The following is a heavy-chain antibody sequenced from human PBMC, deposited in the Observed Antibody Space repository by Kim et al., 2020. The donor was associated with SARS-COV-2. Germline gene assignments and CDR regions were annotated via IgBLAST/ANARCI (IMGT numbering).Heavy chain of an antibody. Sequence: ASVKVSCKVSGYTLTELSIHWVRQAPGKGLEWMGGFDPEDGETIYAQKFQGRVTMTEDTSTDTAYMELSSLRSEDMAVYYCATLDSSGYYKEYYFDYWGQGTLVTVSS. D-gene: IGHD3-22*01. CDR2: FDPEDGET. V-gene: IGHV1-24*01. CDR3: ATLDSSGYYKEYYFDY. CDR1: GYTLTELS. J-gene: IGHJ4*02.